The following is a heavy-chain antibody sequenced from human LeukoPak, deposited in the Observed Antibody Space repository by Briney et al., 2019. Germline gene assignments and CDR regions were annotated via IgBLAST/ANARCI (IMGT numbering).Heavy chain of an antibody. CDR3: SRDYYGP. D-gene: IGHD3-22*01. CDR2: IYSGGGT. V-gene: IGHV3-66*02. CDR1: GFTVINNY. Sequence: GGSLRLSCAASGFTVINNYMRWVRQAPGKGLEWVSSIYSGGGTSYADSVKGRFTTSRDNSKNTLYLQMNSLRVEDTAVYYCSRDYYGPWGQGTLVTVSS. J-gene: IGHJ5*02.